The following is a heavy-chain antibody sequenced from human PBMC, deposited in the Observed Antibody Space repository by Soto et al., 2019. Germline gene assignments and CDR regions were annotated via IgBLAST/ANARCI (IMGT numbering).Heavy chain of an antibody. CDR3: ARDQGGGYDNWFDP. D-gene: IGHD3-3*01. CDR2: VFYDGTT. CDR1: GGAINTNNYY. V-gene: IGHV4-39*07. Sequence: TIPLTFTVSGGAINTNNYYWGWVRQAPGKGLEWIGSVFYDGTTYYSPSLKSRVTISLATSRTQFSLKLNSVTAADTAVYYCARDQGGGYDNWFDPWGQGTLVTVSS. J-gene: IGHJ5*02.